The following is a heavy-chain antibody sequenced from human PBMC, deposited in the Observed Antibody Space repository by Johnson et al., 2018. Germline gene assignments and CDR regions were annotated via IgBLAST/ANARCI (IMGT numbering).Heavy chain of an antibody. Sequence: EVQLLEAGGGLVQPGGSLRLSCAASGFTFRNCPMNWVRQAPGKGLEWLSYISSGGSTIYYADSVKGRFTISRDNAKNSLSLQMNSLRDEDTAVYYCTSDPGNSGYGMDVWGLGTTVTVSS. V-gene: IGHV3-48*02. D-gene: IGHD4-23*01. CDR1: GFTFRNCP. CDR3: TSDPGNSGYGMDV. CDR2: ISSGGSTI. J-gene: IGHJ6*02.